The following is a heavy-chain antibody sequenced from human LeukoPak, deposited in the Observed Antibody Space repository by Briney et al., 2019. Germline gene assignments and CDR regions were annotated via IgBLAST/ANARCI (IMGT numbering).Heavy chain of an antibody. CDR2: NYYSGST. J-gene: IGHJ4*02. Sequence: SETLSLTCTVSGGSISSSSYYWGWIRQPPGKGLEWIGSNYYSGSTYYNPSLKSRVTISVDTSKNQFSLKLSSVTAADTAVYYCAREVRGIAAAFSFDYWGQGTLVTVSS. V-gene: IGHV4-39*07. D-gene: IGHD6-13*01. CDR3: AREVRGIAAAFSFDY. CDR1: GGSISSSSYY.